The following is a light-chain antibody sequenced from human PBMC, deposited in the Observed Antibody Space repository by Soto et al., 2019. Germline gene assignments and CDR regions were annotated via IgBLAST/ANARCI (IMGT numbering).Light chain of an antibody. V-gene: IGKV3-20*01. CDR1: QSVSNNY. CDR2: GAS. J-gene: IGKJ1*01. Sequence: EIVLTQSPGTLSLSPGERATLSCRASQSVSNNYLAWYQQKPGQAPRLLIYGASNRATGIPDRFSGSGSGKDFAITISRLETEDFEVYYCQQYGSSGTFGKGTKGDIK. CDR3: QQYGSSGT.